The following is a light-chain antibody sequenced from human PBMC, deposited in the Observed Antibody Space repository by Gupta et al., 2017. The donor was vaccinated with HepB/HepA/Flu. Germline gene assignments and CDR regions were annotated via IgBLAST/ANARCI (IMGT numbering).Light chain of an antibody. J-gene: IGKJ2*01. CDR3: QQSYGSPYT. CDR1: QSISSY. Sequence: DIQMTQSPSSLSASVGDRVTITCRASQSISSYLNWYQQKSGQAPKLLIYGASSLQSGVPSRFSGSGSGTDFTLTISSLQPEDFATYYCQQSYGSPYTFGQGTKL. V-gene: IGKV1-39*01. CDR2: GAS.